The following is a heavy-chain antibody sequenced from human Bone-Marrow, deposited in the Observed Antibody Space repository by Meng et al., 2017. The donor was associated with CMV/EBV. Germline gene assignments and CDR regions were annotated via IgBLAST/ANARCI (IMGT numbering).Heavy chain of an antibody. V-gene: IGHV3-74*01. D-gene: IGHD3-22*01. J-gene: IGHJ3*02. Sequence: GGSLRLSCAASGFTFSSYWMHWVRQAPGKGLVWLARINSDGSSTTYADSVKGRFTISRDNSKNTLYLQMNSLRAEDTAVYYCARGGSGYYGDDAFDIWGQGTMVTVSS. CDR1: GFTFSSYW. CDR3: ARGGSGYYGDDAFDI. CDR2: INSDGSST.